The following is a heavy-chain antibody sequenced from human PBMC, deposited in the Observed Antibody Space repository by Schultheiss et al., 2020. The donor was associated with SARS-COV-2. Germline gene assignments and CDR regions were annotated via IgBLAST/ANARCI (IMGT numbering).Heavy chain of an antibody. CDR3: AKDLLIATSSGYYLDY. D-gene: IGHD3-22*01. CDR1: GFTFGDYA. Sequence: GESLKISCTASGFTFGDYAMSWFRQAPGKGLEWVGFIRSKAYGGTTEYAASVKGRFTISRDDSKSIAYLQMNSLKTEDTAVYYCAKDLLIATSSGYYLDYWGQGTLVTVSS. J-gene: IGHJ4*02. V-gene: IGHV3-49*03. CDR2: IRSKAYGGTT.